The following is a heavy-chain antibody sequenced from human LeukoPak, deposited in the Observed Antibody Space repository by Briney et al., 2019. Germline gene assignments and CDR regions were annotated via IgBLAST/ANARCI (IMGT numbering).Heavy chain of an antibody. Sequence: ASVEVSCKASGYTFTSYDINWVRQATGQGLEWMGWMNPNSGNTGYAQKFQGRVTMTRNTSISTAYMELSSLRSEDTAVYYCARRDYDFWSGYSPDNWFDPWGQGTLVTVSS. D-gene: IGHD3-3*01. J-gene: IGHJ5*02. CDR3: ARRDYDFWSGYSPDNWFDP. CDR1: GYTFTSYD. CDR2: MNPNSGNT. V-gene: IGHV1-8*01.